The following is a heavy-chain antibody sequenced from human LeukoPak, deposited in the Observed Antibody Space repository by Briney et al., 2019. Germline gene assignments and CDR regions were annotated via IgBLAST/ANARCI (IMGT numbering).Heavy chain of an antibody. J-gene: IGHJ4*02. Sequence: GGSLRLSCAAAGFTFNSYAMTWVRQAPGKGLEWVSVISGSGGSTHYADSVKGRFIISRDNSKNTLYLQMNSLRAEDTAVYYCAREGGSEGTIDYWGQGTLVTVSS. CDR3: AREGGSEGTIDY. CDR2: ISGSGGST. D-gene: IGHD3-10*01. V-gene: IGHV3-23*01. CDR1: GFTFNSYA.